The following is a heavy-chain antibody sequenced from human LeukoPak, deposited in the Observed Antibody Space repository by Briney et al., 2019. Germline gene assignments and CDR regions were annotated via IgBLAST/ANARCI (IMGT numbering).Heavy chain of an antibody. CDR2: INHSGST. CDR1: GGSFSGYY. J-gene: IGHJ6*03. V-gene: IGHV4-34*01. D-gene: IGHD3-10*01. CDR3: ARNLRSPYYYGSGSRAMDV. Sequence: SETLSLTCAVYGGSFSGYYWSWIRQPPGKGLEWIGEINHSGSTNYNPSLKSRVTISVDTSKNQFSLKLSFVTAADTAVYYCARNLRSPYYYGSGSRAMDVWGKGTTVTVSS.